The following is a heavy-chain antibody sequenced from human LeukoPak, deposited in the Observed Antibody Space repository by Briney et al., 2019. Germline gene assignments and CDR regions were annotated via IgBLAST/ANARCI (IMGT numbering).Heavy chain of an antibody. Sequence: SETLSLTCTVSGGSISGYYWSWVRQPPGKGLEWIGFIYTTGSTHYNPSLKSRVTISSDTFKNQFSLKLSSVIAADTAVYYCARQTNYFDLWGQGILVTVSS. CDR2: IYTTGST. CDR3: ARQTNYFDL. J-gene: IGHJ4*02. D-gene: IGHD4-11*01. V-gene: IGHV4-4*08. CDR1: GGSISGYY.